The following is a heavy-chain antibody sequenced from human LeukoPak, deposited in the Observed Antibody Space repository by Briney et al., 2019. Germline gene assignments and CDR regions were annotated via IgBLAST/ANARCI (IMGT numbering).Heavy chain of an antibody. CDR3: ARTIGDIVVVPAGYYFDY. D-gene: IGHD2-2*01. J-gene: IGHJ4*02. V-gene: IGHV4-61*01. CDR2: IYYSGST. Sequence: SETLSLTCTVSGGSVSSGSYYWSWIRQPPGKGLEWIGYIYYSGSTNYNPSLKSRVTISVDTPKNQFSLKLSSVTAADTAVYYCARTIGDIVVVPAGYYFDYWGQGTLVTVSS. CDR1: GGSVSSGSYY.